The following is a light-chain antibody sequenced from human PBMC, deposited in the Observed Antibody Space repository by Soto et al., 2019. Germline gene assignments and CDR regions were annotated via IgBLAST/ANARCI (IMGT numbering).Light chain of an antibody. CDR3: SSYTTSNTRQIV. J-gene: IGLJ1*01. Sequence: QSVLTQPASVSGSPGQSITISCTGTSSDVGGYNYVSWYQHHPGKAPKLMIFDVSNRPSGVSNRFSGSKSGNTASLTISGLQPEDDLYYYCSSYTTSNTRQIVCVTGTKVTVL. CDR1: SSDVGGYNY. V-gene: IGLV2-14*03. CDR2: DVS.